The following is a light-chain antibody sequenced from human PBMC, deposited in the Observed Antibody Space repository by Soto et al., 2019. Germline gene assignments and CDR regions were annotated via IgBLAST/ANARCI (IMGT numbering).Light chain of an antibody. CDR1: QSVRSN. V-gene: IGKV3-15*01. CDR2: GAS. J-gene: IGKJ1*01. Sequence: EIVLTQSPDTLSLSPGERATLSCRASQSVRSNLAWYQQKPGQAPRLLIYGASTRATGIPARFSGSGSGTEFTLTISSLQSEDFAVYYCQQYSNWPPGTFGQGTKVDIK. CDR3: QQYSNWPPGT.